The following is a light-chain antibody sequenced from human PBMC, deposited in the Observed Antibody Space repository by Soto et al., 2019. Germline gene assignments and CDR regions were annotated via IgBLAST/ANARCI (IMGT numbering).Light chain of an antibody. CDR1: QSVSSN. CDR3: QQYGSSPWT. V-gene: IGKV3-15*01. Sequence: EIVMTQPPANLSVSPGERATLSCRASQSVSSNLAWYQQKPGQAPRLLIYGASTRATGIPARFSGSGSGTDFTLTISRLEPEDFAVYYCQQYGSSPWTFGQGTKVDIK. J-gene: IGKJ1*01. CDR2: GAS.